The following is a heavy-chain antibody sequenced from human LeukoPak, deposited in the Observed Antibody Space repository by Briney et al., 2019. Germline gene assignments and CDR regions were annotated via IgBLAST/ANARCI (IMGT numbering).Heavy chain of an antibody. V-gene: IGHV3-30*04. J-gene: IGHJ4*02. CDR2: ISYDGSNK. D-gene: IGHD4-17*01. Sequence: GGSLRLSCAASGFTFSSYAMHWVRQAPGKGLEWVAVISYDGSNKYYADSVKGRFTISRDNSKNTLYLQMNSLRAEDTAVYYCARSYYGDTWDFDYWGQGTLVTVSS. CDR1: GFTFSSYA. CDR3: ARSYYGDTWDFDY.